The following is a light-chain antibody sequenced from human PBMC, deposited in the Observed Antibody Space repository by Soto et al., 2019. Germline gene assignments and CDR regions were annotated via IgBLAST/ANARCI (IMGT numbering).Light chain of an antibody. CDR2: RVT. Sequence: QSALTQPPSASGSPGQSVTISCTGTSSDVGGYNYVSWYQQHPGKAPKLLMFRVTERPSGVPDRFSGSKSGNTASLTISGLQAEDEADYYCCSYAGSYILLFGGGTKLTVL. V-gene: IGLV2-8*01. CDR1: SSDVGGYNY. CDR3: CSYAGSYILL. J-gene: IGLJ2*01.